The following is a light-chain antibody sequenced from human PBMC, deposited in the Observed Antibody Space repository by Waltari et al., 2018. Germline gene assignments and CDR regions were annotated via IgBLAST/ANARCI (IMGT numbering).Light chain of an antibody. CDR3: AAWDDRLTGWV. CDR2: SNN. CDR1: SSNIGRNT. Sequence: QSVLTQPPSASGTPGQRVTISCSGRSSNIGRNTVNWYQQLPGTAPKVLIYSNNQRPSGVPDRFSGSKSGTSASLAISGLQSEDEADYYCAAWDDRLTGWVFGGGTKLTVL. J-gene: IGLJ3*02. V-gene: IGLV1-44*01.